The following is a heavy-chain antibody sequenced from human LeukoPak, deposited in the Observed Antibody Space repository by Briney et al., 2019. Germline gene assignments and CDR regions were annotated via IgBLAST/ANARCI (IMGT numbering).Heavy chain of an antibody. J-gene: IGHJ4*02. CDR1: GFTFSSYG. V-gene: IGHV3-33*01. Sequence: GGSLRLSCAASGFTFSSYGMHWVRQAPGKGLEWVAVIWYDGSNKYYADSVKGRFTISRDNSKNTLYLQMNSLTAEDTAVYYCARGGSLAAAGTYFDYWGQGTLVTVSS. D-gene: IGHD6-13*01. CDR2: IWYDGSNK. CDR3: ARGGSLAAAGTYFDY.